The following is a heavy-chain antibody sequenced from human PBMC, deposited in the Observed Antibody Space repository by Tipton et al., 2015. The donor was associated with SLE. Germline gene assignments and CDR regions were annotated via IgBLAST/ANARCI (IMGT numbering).Heavy chain of an antibody. Sequence: SLRLSCAASGSTFDDYAMHWVRQAPGKVLEWVSGISWNSGSIGYADDVKGRFTISRDNAKNALDLQMNSLKAEDTALYYCARVRYSSSLDAFDIWGQGTMVTVSS. V-gene: IGHV3-9*01. CDR1: GSTFDDYA. J-gene: IGHJ3*02. CDR2: ISWNSGSI. CDR3: ARVRYSSSLDAFDI. D-gene: IGHD6-13*01.